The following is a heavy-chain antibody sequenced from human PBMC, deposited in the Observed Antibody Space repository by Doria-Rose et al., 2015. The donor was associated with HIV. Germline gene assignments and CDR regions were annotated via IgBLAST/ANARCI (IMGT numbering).Heavy chain of an antibody. D-gene: IGHD1-26*01. CDR1: GFTFGDYT. Sequence: SLRLSCTTSGFTFGDYTMSWVRQAPGKGLEWVGFIRTKAYFGTPEYAASVKGRFTISRDDSKNIADLQMTSLKTEDTAVYFCTRDNGGAAVGASYYWGQGTLVTVSS. CDR3: TRDNGGAAVGASYY. CDR2: IRTKAYFGTP. V-gene: IGHV3-49*04. J-gene: IGHJ4*02.